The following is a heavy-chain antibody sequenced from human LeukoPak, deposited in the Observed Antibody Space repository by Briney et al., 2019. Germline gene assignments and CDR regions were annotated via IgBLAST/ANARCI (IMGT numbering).Heavy chain of an antibody. CDR2: ISAYNGNT. Sequence: VASVKVSCKASGYTFTSYGISWVRQAPGQGLEWMGWISAYNGNTNYAQKLQGRVTMTTDTSTSTAYMELRSLRSDDTAVYYCARDGSVPYYYYYMDVWGKGTTVTISS. J-gene: IGHJ6*03. D-gene: IGHD2-2*03. CDR3: ARDGSVPYYYYYMDV. V-gene: IGHV1-18*01. CDR1: GYTFTSYG.